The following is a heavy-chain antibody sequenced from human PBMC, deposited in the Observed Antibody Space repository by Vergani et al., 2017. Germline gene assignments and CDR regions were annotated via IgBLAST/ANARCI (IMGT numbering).Heavy chain of an antibody. J-gene: IGHJ6*02. CDR1: GGTFSSYA. V-gene: IGHV1-69*01. D-gene: IGHD4-17*01. Sequence: QVQLVQSGAEVKKPGSSVKVSCKASGGTFSSYAISWVRQAPGQGLEWMGGIIPIFGTANYAQKFQGRVTITADESTSTAYMELSSLRSEDTAVYYCARGTVTMEGSYYYYYGMDVWGQGTTVTVSS. CDR3: ARGTVTMEGSYYYYYGMDV. CDR2: IIPIFGTA.